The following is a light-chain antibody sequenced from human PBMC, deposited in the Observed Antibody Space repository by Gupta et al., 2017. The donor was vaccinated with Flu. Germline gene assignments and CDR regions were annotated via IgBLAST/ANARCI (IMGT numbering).Light chain of an antibody. CDR1: RHDVGAYIY. V-gene: IGLV2-14*03. CDR2: DVS. Sequence: QSALTQPASVSGSPGQSITLSRTGTRHDVGAYIYVSWYQQHPGKDPKLLLDDVSNRPSGIANRFSGSKSGNTASPNTTDLQPEDEADYYCSSYTTTNTLGVFGTGTTVTVL. J-gene: IGLJ1*01. CDR3: SSYTTTNTLGV.